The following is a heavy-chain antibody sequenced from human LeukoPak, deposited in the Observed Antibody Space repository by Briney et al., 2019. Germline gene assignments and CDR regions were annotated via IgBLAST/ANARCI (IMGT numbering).Heavy chain of an antibody. CDR2: INTDGSDT. V-gene: IGHV3-74*03. CDR1: GFTFSRSW. D-gene: IGHD6-19*01. Sequence: GGSLRLSCATSGFTFSRSWMHWVRQAPGKGLVWVSRINTDGSDTMYADSVKGRFTISRDNAKNTLYLQMNSLKAEDTAVYYCARDQGGSGPTTYDYWGQGNLVTVSS. CDR3: ARDQGGSGPTTYDY. J-gene: IGHJ4*02.